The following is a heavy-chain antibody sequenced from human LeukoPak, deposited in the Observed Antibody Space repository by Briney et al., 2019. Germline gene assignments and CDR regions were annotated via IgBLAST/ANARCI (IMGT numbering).Heavy chain of an antibody. D-gene: IGHD3-22*01. CDR3: AALYDSSGYYFDY. J-gene: IGHJ4*02. CDR2: INPSGGST. V-gene: IGHV1-46*01. Sequence: GASVKVSCKASGYTFASFYMHWVRQAPGQGLEWMGIINPSGGSTNYAQKFQGRVTMTRNTSISTAYMELSSLRSEDTAVYYCAALYDSSGYYFDYWGQGTLVTVSS. CDR1: GYTFASFY.